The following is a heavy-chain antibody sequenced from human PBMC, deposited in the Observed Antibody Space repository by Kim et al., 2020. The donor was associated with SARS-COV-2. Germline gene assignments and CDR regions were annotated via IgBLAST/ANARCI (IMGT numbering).Heavy chain of an antibody. V-gene: IGHV4-31*03. CDR2: IYYSGST. D-gene: IGHD5-12*01. CDR1: GGSISSGGYY. CDR3: ARESNSGYVGY. J-gene: IGHJ4*02. Sequence: SETLSLTCTVSGGSISSGGYYWSWIRQHPGKGLEWIGYIYYSGSTYYNPSLKSRVTISVDTSKNQFSLKLSSVTAADMAVYYCARESNSGYVGYWGQGTLVTVSS.